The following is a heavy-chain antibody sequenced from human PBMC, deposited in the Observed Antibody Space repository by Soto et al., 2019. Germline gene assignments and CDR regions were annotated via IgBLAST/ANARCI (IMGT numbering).Heavy chain of an antibody. CDR2: INAGNGNT. Sequence: QVQLVQSGAEEKKPGASVKVSCKASGYTFTSYAMHWVRQAPGQRLEWMGWINAGNGNTKYSQKFQGRVTITRGTAASTAYMELSSLRAEDTAVYYCARAVAVPADFDYWGQGTLVTVSS. D-gene: IGHD6-19*01. CDR1: GYTFTSYA. J-gene: IGHJ4*02. CDR3: ARAVAVPADFDY. V-gene: IGHV1-3*05.